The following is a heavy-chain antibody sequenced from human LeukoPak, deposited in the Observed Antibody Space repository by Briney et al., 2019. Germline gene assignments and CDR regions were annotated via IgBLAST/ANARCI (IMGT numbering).Heavy chain of an antibody. CDR1: GGTFSSYA. V-gene: IGHV1-69*13. D-gene: IGHD1-7*01. Sequence: SVKVSCKASGGTFSSYAISWVRQAPGQGLEWMGGIIPIFGTANYAQKFQGRITITADESTSTAYMELSSLRSEDTAVYYCARGGGELEDWPIDYWGQGTLVTVSS. CDR2: IIPIFGTA. CDR3: ARGGGELEDWPIDY. J-gene: IGHJ4*02.